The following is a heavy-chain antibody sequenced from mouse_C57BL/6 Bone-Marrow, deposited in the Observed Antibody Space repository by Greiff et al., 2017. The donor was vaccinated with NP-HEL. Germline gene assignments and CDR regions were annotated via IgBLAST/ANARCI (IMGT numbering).Heavy chain of an antibody. J-gene: IGHJ4*01. CDR2: IYPGDGDT. CDR3: ASWTYYYGSSYAMDY. CDR1: GYAFSSSW. Sequence: VQLVESGPELVKPGASVKISCKASGYAFSSSWMTWVKQRPGKGLEWIGRIYPGDGDTNYNGKFKGKATLTADKSSSTAYMQLSSLTSEDSAVYFCASWTYYYGSSYAMDYWGQGTSVTVSS. D-gene: IGHD1-1*01. V-gene: IGHV1-82*01.